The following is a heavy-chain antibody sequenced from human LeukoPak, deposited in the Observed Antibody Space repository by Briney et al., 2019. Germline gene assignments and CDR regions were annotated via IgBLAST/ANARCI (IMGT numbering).Heavy chain of an antibody. CDR1: GGSFSGYY. Sequence: SETLSLTCAVYGGSFSGYYWSWIRQPPGKGLEWIGEINHSGSTNYNPSLKSRVTTSVDTSKNQFSLKLSSVTAADTAVYYCARRSRLKLDYWGQGTLVTVSS. CDR3: ARRSRLKLDY. CDR2: INHSGST. D-gene: IGHD3-22*01. J-gene: IGHJ4*02. V-gene: IGHV4-34*01.